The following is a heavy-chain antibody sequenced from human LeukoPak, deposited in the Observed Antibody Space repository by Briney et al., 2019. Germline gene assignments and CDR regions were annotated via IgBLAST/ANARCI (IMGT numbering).Heavy chain of an antibody. D-gene: IGHD5-24*01. CDR2: INWNGGNT. Sequence: GGPLRLSCAASGFTFGDYGMSWVRQAPGKGLEWVSSINWNGGNTAYADSGKGRFTMSRDTAKESLYLQLNSLRAEDPAFDYCARDRGWLQYIDYWGQGTPVTVPS. CDR1: GFTFGDYG. V-gene: IGHV3-20*04. J-gene: IGHJ4*02. CDR3: ARDRGWLQYIDY.